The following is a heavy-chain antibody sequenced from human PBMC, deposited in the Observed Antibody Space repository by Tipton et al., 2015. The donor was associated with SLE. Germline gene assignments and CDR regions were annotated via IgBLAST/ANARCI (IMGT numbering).Heavy chain of an antibody. D-gene: IGHD6-6*01. CDR2: ITNSGSGSTI. V-gene: IGHV3-48*03. CDR1: GFIFRNYA. Sequence: SLRLSCAASGFIFRNYAMSWVRQAPGKGLEWVSYITNSGSGSTIYYADSVKGRFTISRDNAKNSLYLQMNGLRAEDTAVYYCAARQGFTFDSWGQGTMVTVSS. J-gene: IGHJ4*02. CDR3: AARQGFTFDS.